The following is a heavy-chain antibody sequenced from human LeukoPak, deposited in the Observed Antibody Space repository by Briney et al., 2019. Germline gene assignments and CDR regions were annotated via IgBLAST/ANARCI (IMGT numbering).Heavy chain of an antibody. J-gene: IGHJ3*02. CDR3: AKVRGNYPPDAFDI. D-gene: IGHD1-26*01. V-gene: IGHV3-21*04. CDR1: GFTFSSYC. Sequence: GRSLSLSCAVSGFTFSSYCMNWVSQAPGKGLEWVSSISSSRSYIYYADLVKGRFTISRDNAKHSLYLKMNSLRAEDTAVYSCAKVRGNYPPDAFDIWGPGTMVTVSS. CDR2: ISSSRSYI.